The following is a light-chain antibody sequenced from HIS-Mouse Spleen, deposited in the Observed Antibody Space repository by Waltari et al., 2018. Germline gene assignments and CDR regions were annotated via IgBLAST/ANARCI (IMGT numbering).Light chain of an antibody. J-gene: IGLJ3*02. Sequence: QSVLTQPPSVSGAPGQRVTISCTGSSPNTGAGYDVTWYQQLPGTAPKLLIYGNSNRPSGVPDRFSGSKSGTSASLAITGLQAEDEADYYCQSYDSSLSGWVFGGGTKLTVL. CDR2: GNS. CDR1: SPNTGAGYD. V-gene: IGLV1-40*01. CDR3: QSYDSSLSGWV.